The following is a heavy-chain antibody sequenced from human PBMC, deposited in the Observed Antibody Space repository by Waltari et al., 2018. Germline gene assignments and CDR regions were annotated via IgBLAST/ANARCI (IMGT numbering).Heavy chain of an antibody. CDR1: GFSLSTFW. D-gene: IGHD2-15*01. CDR3: ARDFGGRNDY. CDR2: IRKDGSVT. V-gene: IGHV3-7*03. J-gene: IGHJ4*02. Sequence: EVQLVEYGGGLVQPGGSQRLSCVASGFSLSTFWMAWVRQASGKGLGWGANIRKDGSVTHYVDSVKGRFTISRDNARNSLYLQMNTLSAEDTAIYYCARDFGGRNDYWGQGTLVTVSS.